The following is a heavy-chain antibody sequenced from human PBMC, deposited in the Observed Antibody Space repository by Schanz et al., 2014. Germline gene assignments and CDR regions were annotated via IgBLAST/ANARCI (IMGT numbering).Heavy chain of an antibody. CDR2: ITWDGGIT. J-gene: IGHJ5*02. V-gene: IGHV3-43*01. Sequence: VQLVESGGVVVQPGGSLRLSFSSSFFRVSASPMHWVRQAPGKGLEWVSLITWDGGITYYADSLKGRFTISRDNSKNSLYLQMNSLRTEDTALYYCAKGAVEMSTGLGGSWGQGTLVTVSS. CDR3: AKGAVEMSTGLGGS. D-gene: IGHD3-16*01. CDR1: FFRVSASP.